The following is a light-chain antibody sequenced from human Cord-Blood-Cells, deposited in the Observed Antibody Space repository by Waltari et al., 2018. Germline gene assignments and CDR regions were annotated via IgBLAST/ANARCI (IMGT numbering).Light chain of an antibody. Sequence: QSALTQPASVSGSPGQSITISCTGTSSDVGGYNYDSWYQQHPGKAPKLMIYEVSNRPSGVSNRFSGSKSGNTASLTISGLQAEDEADYYCSSYTSSSTLVYVFGTGTKVTVL. CDR1: SSDVGGYNY. CDR3: SSYTSSSTLVYV. J-gene: IGLJ1*01. V-gene: IGLV2-14*01. CDR2: EVS.